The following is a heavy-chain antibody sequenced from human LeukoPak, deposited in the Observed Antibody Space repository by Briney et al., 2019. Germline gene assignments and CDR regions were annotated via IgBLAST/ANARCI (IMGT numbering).Heavy chain of an antibody. Sequence: SVKVSCKASGGTFSSYAISWVRQAPGQGLEWMGGIIPIFGTANYAQKFQGRVTITADESTSTAYMELSSLRSEDTAVYYCAREGSIAAAGVYYYYGMDVWGQGTTVTVSS. J-gene: IGHJ6*02. CDR2: IIPIFGTA. CDR3: AREGSIAAAGVYYYYGMDV. CDR1: GGTFSSYA. V-gene: IGHV1-69*13. D-gene: IGHD6-13*01.